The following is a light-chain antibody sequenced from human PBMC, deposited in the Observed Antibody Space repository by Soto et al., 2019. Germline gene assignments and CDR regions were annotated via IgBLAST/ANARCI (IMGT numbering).Light chain of an antibody. V-gene: IGLV2-11*01. J-gene: IGLJ1*01. CDR1: SSDVGPLKY. CDR2: DVS. Sequence: QSALTQPRSVSGSPGQSVTISCSGASSDVGPLKYVSWYQHHPGEAPQVMIYDVSRRPSGVPDRFSGSKSGNTASLTISGLQAEDEADYYCCSYAGSYVFGTGTKLTVL. CDR3: CSYAGSYV.